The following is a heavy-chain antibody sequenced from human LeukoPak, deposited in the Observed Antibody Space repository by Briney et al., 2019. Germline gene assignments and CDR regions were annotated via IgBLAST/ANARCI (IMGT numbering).Heavy chain of an antibody. CDR3: ARGDAYVVYVPVGGHFDY. D-gene: IGHD3-16*01. J-gene: IGHJ4*02. Sequence: GASVKVSCKASGYIFTGYYMHWVRQAPGQGLEWMGWIDPNSGGTNYAQKFQGRVTMTRDTSINTAYMELSRLRSDDTAVYYCARGDAYVVYVPVGGHFDYWGQGTLVTVSS. CDR2: IDPNSGGT. CDR1: GYIFTGYY. V-gene: IGHV1-2*02.